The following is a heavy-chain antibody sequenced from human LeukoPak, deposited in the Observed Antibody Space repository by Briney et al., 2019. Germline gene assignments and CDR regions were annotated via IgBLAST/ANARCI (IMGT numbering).Heavy chain of an antibody. V-gene: IGHV3-48*03. CDR1: GFTFIIYE. D-gene: IGHD2-2*01. J-gene: IGHJ4*02. CDR3: VRETDSTLFDY. Sequence: PGGSLRLSCAASGFTFIIYEMNWVRQAPGKGLEWGSYISSSGSTIYYADSVKGRFTISRDNAKKSLYLQMNSLRAEDTAVYYCVRETDSTLFDYWGQGTLVTVSS. CDR2: ISSSGSTI.